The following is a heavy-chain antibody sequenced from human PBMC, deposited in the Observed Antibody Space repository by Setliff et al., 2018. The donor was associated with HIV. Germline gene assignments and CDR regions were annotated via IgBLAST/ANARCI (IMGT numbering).Heavy chain of an antibody. D-gene: IGHD2-15*01. Sequence: PGGSLRLSCAASGFTVSSNYMSWVRQAPGKGLEWVSVIYSGGSTYYADSVKGRFTISRDNSKNTLYLQMNSLRAEDTAAYYCARDRGYCSGGSCYRGAFFDIWGQGTMVTVSS. CDR3: ARDRGYCSGGSCYRGAFFDI. J-gene: IGHJ3*02. CDR1: GFTVSSNY. V-gene: IGHV3-53*01. CDR2: IYSGGST.